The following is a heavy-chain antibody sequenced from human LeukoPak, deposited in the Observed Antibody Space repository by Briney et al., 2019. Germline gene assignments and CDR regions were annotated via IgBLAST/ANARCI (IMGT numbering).Heavy chain of an antibody. CDR1: GFTFSSYA. V-gene: IGHV3-23*01. J-gene: IGHJ4*02. CDR2: ISGSGGST. CDR3: AKAGITIFGVTSYQLDY. D-gene: IGHD3-3*01. Sequence: GGSLRLSCAASGFTFSSYAMSWVRQAPGKGLEWVSAISGSGGSTYYADSVKGRFTISRDNSKNTLYLQMNSLSPEDTAVYYCAKAGITIFGVTSYQLDYWGQGTLVSVSS.